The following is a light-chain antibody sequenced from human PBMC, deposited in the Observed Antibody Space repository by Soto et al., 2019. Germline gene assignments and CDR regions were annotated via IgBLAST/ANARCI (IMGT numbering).Light chain of an antibody. CDR3: QQLNSYPYT. CDR2: AAS. V-gene: IGKV1-9*01. Sequence: DIQLTQSPSFLSASVGDRVTITCRASQDITSYLAWYQRKPGEAPKLLIYAASTLQSGVPSRFSGSGSGTEFTPTISSLQPEDSATYYCQQLNSYPYTFGQGTKLEIK. J-gene: IGKJ2*01. CDR1: QDITSY.